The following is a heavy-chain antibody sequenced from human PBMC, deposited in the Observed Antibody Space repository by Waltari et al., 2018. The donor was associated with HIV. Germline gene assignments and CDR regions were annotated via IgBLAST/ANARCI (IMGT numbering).Heavy chain of an antibody. D-gene: IGHD2-2*01. CDR3: ARDSPAFSRGTEELDY. CDR1: GFTFSSYA. CDR2: IWNDANKQ. V-gene: IGHV3-33*01. Sequence: QVQLVESGGGVVQPGKSLRLSCAASGFTFSSYAMHWVRQAPGKGLEWVAVIWNDANKQYYADSVQGRFTISRDNSKNTLYLQMNSLRAEDTALYYCARDSPAFSRGTEELDYWGQGTLVTVSS. J-gene: IGHJ4*02.